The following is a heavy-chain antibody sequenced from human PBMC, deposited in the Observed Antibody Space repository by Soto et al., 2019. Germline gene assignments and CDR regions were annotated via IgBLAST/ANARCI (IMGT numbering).Heavy chain of an antibody. CDR3: AKRSIGYRSGGSCYNWFDP. Sequence: EVRLLESGGGLVQPGGSLRLSCAASGFTFSNHAMTWVRQAPGKGLEWVSSISGSGSNTYYADSVKGRFTISRENSKNTLHLQMNSLRVEDTAVYYCAKRSIGYRSGGSCYNWFDPWGQGTLITVSS. D-gene: IGHD2-15*01. CDR2: ISGSGSNT. CDR1: GFTFSNHA. J-gene: IGHJ5*02. V-gene: IGHV3-23*01.